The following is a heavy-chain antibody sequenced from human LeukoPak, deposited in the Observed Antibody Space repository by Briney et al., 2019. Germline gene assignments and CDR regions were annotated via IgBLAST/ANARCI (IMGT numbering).Heavy chain of an antibody. V-gene: IGHV4-31*03. CDR2: TYYSGST. J-gene: IGHJ4*02. CDR1: GGSISRGGYY. Sequence: SETLSLTCTVSGGSISRGGYYWSWIRQHPGKGLEWIGYTYYSGSTYYNPSLKSRVTISVDTSKDQFSLKLSSVTAADTAVYYCARTLYSNYPWVDYWGQGTLVTVSS. D-gene: IGHD4-11*01. CDR3: ARTLYSNYPWVDY.